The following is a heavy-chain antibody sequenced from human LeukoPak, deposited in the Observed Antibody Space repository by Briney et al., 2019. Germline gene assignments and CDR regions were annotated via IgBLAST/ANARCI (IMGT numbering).Heavy chain of an antibody. CDR1: GYTLTELS. J-gene: IGHJ4*02. CDR3: ATGYDSSGYLPLGY. V-gene: IGHV1-24*01. CDR2: LDPEDGET. Sequence: ASVKVSCKVSGYTLTELSMHWARQAPGKGLEWMGGLDPEDGETIYAQKFQGRVTMTEDTSTDTAYMELSSLRSEDTAVYYCATGYDSSGYLPLGYWGQGTLVTVSS. D-gene: IGHD3-22*01.